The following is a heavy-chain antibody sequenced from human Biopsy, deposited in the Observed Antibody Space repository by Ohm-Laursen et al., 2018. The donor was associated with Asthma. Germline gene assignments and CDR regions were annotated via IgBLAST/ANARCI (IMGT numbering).Heavy chain of an antibody. D-gene: IGHD2-15*01. CDR2: INPNSGAT. CDR1: GYTFTDYS. J-gene: IGHJ5*02. Sequence: SVKVSCKASGYTFTDYSIHWLRQAPGQGLEWMGRINPNSGATKYAQRFQGRVTVTRDRSISTAYMELSRLRSGDTAVYYCARDRGYCSGGTCPSWFDPWGQGTLVIVSS. CDR3: ARDRGYCSGGTCPSWFDP. V-gene: IGHV1-2*06.